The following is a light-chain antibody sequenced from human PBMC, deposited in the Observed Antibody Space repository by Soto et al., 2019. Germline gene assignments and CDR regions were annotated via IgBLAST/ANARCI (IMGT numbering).Light chain of an antibody. CDR3: QQYNSYGT. CDR2: DAS. Sequence: DIQMTQSPSTLSASVGDRVTITCRASQSIGSSLAWYQQKPGKGPKLLIYDASTLESGVPSRFSGSGFGTEFALTISSLQPDDFATFSGQQYNSYGTFGQGTKLESK. J-gene: IGKJ2*01. V-gene: IGKV1-5*01. CDR1: QSIGSS.